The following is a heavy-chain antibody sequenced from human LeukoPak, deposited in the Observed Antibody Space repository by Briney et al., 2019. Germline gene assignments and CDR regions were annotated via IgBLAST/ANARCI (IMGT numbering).Heavy chain of an antibody. CDR2: IYYSGST. CDR3: ARGSNWLDP. CDR1: GDSINNYY. J-gene: IGHJ5*02. D-gene: IGHD6-6*01. Sequence: SETLSLICNVPGDSINNYYWSWVRQPPGKGLEWIGYIYYSGSTNYNPTLKSRVTISKDPSKKQVALKLTSVTAADTAVYYCARGSNWLDPWGQGTLVTVSS. V-gene: IGHV4-59*01.